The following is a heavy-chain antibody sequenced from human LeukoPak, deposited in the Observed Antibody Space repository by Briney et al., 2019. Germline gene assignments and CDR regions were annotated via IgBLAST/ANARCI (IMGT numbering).Heavy chain of an antibody. CDR3: AILSVGASYYYYGMDV. CDR1: GYSFTSYW. Sequence: PGESLKISCKGSGYSFTSYWISWVRQMPGKGLEWMGRIDPSDSYTNYSPSFQGHVTISADKSISTAYLQWSSLKASDTAMYYCAILSVGASYYYYGMDVWGQGTTVTVSS. D-gene: IGHD1-26*01. V-gene: IGHV5-10-1*01. J-gene: IGHJ6*02. CDR2: IDPSDSYT.